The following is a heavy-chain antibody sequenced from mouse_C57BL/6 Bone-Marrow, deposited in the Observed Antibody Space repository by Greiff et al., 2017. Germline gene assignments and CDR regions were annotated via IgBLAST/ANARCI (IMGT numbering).Heavy chain of an antibody. CDR1: GYAFSSSW. CDR2: IYPGDGDT. Sequence: QVQLQQSGPELVKPGASVKISCKASGYAFSSSWMNWVKQRPGKGLEWIGRIYPGDGDTNYNGKFKGKATLTADKSSSTAYMQLSSLTSEDSAVYFCARGYGWYAMDYWGQGTSVTVSS. V-gene: IGHV1-82*01. J-gene: IGHJ4*01. CDR3: ARGYGWYAMDY. D-gene: IGHD1-1*01.